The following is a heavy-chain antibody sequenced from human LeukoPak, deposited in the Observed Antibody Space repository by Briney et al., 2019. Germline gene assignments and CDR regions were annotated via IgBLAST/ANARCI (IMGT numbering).Heavy chain of an antibody. D-gene: IGHD3-22*01. CDR1: GITLSNYG. V-gene: IGHV3-23*01. CDR3: AKRGVVIRVILVGFHKEAYYFDS. Sequence: GGSLRLSCAVSGITLSNYGMSWVRQAPGKGLEWIAGISGSGGRTDYADSVKGRFTISRDNSKNTLYLQMNSLRAEDTAVYFCAKRGVVIRVILVGFHKEAYYFDSWGQGALVTVSS. J-gene: IGHJ4*02. CDR2: ISGSGGRT.